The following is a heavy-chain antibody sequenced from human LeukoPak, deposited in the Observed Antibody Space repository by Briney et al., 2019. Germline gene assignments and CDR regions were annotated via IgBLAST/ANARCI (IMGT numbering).Heavy chain of an antibody. J-gene: IGHJ4*02. V-gene: IGHV4-38-2*01. CDR2: SYYSGNT. Sequence: SETLSLTCSVSGYSITIGYYWGRVRQPPGKGLEWIGTSYYSGNTYYNASLKSRVTISVDTSKNQFSLKLSSVTAADTAVYYCARSLRAYDTSGPFDYWGQGTLVTVSS. D-gene: IGHD3-22*01. CDR1: GYSITIGYY. CDR3: ARSLRAYDTSGPFDY.